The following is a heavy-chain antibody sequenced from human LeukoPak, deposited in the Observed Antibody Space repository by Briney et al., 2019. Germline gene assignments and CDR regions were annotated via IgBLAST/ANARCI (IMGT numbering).Heavy chain of an antibody. J-gene: IGHJ4*02. CDR2: INHSGNT. CDR3: AREWSGLDY. Sequence: SETLSLTCAVYGGSFSGYYWTWIRQSQGKGLEWIGEINHSGNTNYNPSLKSRVTISVDTSKNQLSLKLSSVTATDTAVYYCAREWSGLDYWGQGTLVTVSS. CDR1: GGSFSGYY. D-gene: IGHD2-15*01. V-gene: IGHV4-34*01.